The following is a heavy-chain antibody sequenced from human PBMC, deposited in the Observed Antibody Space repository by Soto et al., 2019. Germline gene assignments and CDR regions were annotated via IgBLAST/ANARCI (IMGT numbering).Heavy chain of an antibody. D-gene: IGHD3-3*01. CDR1: GGSFSGYY. Sequence: SETLSLTCAVYGGSFSGYYWSWIRQPPGKGLEWIGEINHSGSTNYNPSLKSRVTISVDTSKNQFSLKLSSVTAADTAVYYCARGAVTIFGVVIIGSYYYMDVWGKETTVTVSS. J-gene: IGHJ6*03. CDR2: INHSGST. CDR3: ARGAVTIFGVVIIGSYYYMDV. V-gene: IGHV4-34*01.